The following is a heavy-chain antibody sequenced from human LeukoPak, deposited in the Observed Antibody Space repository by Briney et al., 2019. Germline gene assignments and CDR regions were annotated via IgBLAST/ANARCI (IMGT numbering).Heavy chain of an antibody. CDR1: GFTFSSYA. CDR2: ISGSGVST. Sequence: GGSLRLSCAASGFTFSSYAMSWVRQAPGKGLEWVSAISGSGVSTYYADSVKGRFTISRDNSRNTLYLQMNSLRAEDTSVYYCAKDLRAPSSGWPYYFDYWGQGTLVTVSS. D-gene: IGHD6-19*01. J-gene: IGHJ4*02. V-gene: IGHV3-23*01. CDR3: AKDLRAPSSGWPYYFDY.